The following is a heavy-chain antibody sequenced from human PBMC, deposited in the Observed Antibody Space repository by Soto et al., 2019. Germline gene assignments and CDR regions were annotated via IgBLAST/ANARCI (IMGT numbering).Heavy chain of an antibody. V-gene: IGHV2-5*01. J-gene: IGHJ4*02. CDR1: VFSLITIRVG. CDR2: IYWNDDK. D-gene: IGHD3-3*01. CDR3: SHRQSDFWSGYYFYPHFWFAY. Sequence: QITLKESGPTLVKPTQNLTLTCTFSVFSLITIRVGLGWIRQPPGKALERLAVIYWNDDKRYSPSLNSRLTITPYTTNNRVVLTMNDRDPVDTATYYFSHRQSDFWSGYYFYPHFWFAYSGQGTLVTDFS.